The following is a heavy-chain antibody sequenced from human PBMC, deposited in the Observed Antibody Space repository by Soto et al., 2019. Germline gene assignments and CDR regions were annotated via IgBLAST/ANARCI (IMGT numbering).Heavy chain of an antibody. J-gene: IGHJ4*02. CDR2: MHHSGDT. D-gene: IGHD6-6*01. CDR3: ARSSIAPRLFMHPFDY. CDR1: GGSISRSSYY. Sequence: PSETLSLTCSVFGGSISRSSYYWGWIRQPPGKGPERTASMHHSGDTFYSPTLRGRVTISVDMSKNQVSMKLSSVTASDAAVYYCARSSIAPRLFMHPFDYWGQGTLVTVSS. V-gene: IGHV4-39*01.